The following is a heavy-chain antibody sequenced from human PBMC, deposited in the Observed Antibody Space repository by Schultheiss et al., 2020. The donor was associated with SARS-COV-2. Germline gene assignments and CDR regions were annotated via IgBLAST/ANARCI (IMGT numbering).Heavy chain of an antibody. V-gene: IGHV3-74*01. Sequence: GGSLRLSCAASGFTFSSYWMHWVRQAPGKGLVWVSRINSDGSSTSYADSVKGRFTISRDNSKNTLYLQMNSLRAEDTAVYYCAREVVVVVLGWFDPWGQGTLVTVSS. CDR3: AREVVVVVLGWFDP. CDR1: GFTFSSYW. J-gene: IGHJ5*02. CDR2: INSDGSST. D-gene: IGHD2-15*01.